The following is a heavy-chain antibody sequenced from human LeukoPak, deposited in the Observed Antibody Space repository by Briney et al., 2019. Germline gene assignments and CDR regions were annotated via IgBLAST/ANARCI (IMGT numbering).Heavy chain of an antibody. J-gene: IGHJ5*02. CDR2: MNHSGST. V-gene: IGHV4-34*01. CDR1: GGSFSGYY. D-gene: IGHD2-2*01. CDR3: ARGRSGSGIVVVPAARRFDP. Sequence: PSETLSLTCAVYGGSFSGYYWSWIRQPPGKGLEWIGEMNHSGSTNYNPSLKSRVTISVDTSKNQFSLKLSSVTAADTAVYYCARGRSGSGIVVVPAARRFDPWGQGTLVTVSS.